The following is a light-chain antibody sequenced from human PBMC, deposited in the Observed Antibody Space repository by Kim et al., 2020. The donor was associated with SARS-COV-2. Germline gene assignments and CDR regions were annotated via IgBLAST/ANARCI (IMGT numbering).Light chain of an antibody. CDR2: DVS. Sequence: QSIAMSCTGTSSDVGGYNYVSWYQQNPGNAPQLMIYDVSHRPSGVSNRFSGSKSGNTASLTISALQAEDEADYYCSSYTSSSTLGVFGGGTQLTVL. CDR3: SSYTSSSTLGV. CDR1: SSDVGGYNY. V-gene: IGLV2-14*03. J-gene: IGLJ2*01.